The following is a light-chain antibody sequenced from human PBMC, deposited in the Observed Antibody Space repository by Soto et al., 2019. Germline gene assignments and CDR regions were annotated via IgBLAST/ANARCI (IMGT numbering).Light chain of an antibody. Sequence: QSVLTHPPSVTGAPGQRVTISFTGNNSNIGAGSGVNWYQQFPDKAPKLLIYANTHRPSGVPDRFSGSTSATSASLAITGLQTQDEADYYCQSFDSSLTGLIFGGGTQLTVL. CDR1: NSNIGAGSG. V-gene: IGLV1-40*01. J-gene: IGLJ2*01. CDR2: ANT. CDR3: QSFDSSLTGLI.